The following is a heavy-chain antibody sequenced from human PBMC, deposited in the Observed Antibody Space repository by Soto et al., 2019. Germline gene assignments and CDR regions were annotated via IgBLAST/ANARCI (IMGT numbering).Heavy chain of an antibody. V-gene: IGHV3-11*05. CDR1: GFTFSDYY. D-gene: IGHD3-22*01. J-gene: IGHJ4*02. CDR3: ARGATYYYDSSGYYYFDY. CDR2: ISSSSSYT. Sequence: GGSLRLSCAASGFTFSDYYMSWIRQAPGKGLEWVSYISSSSSYTNYADSVKGRFTISRDNAKNSLYLQMNSLRAEDTAVYYCARGATYYYDSSGYYYFDYWGQGTLVTVSS.